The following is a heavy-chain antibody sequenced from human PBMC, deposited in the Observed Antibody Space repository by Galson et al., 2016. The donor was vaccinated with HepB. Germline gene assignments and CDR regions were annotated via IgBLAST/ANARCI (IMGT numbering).Heavy chain of an antibody. CDR3: ARALLSGGTGHSYYFGMDV. CDR2: ILPGESNK. D-gene: IGHD1-1*01. Sequence: APGKGLEWVAVILPGESNKYYAHSVKGRFTISRDNSKNTLYLQMNSLGAEDTAMYYCARALLSGGTGHSYYFGMDVWGQGTTVTVSS. J-gene: IGHJ6*02. V-gene: IGHV3-33*01.